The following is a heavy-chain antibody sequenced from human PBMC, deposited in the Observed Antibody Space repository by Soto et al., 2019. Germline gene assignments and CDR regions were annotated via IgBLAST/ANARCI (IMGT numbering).Heavy chain of an antibody. J-gene: IGHJ4*02. CDR3: ARVGTDYGSGSPYYSDY. Sequence: GGSLRLSCAGSGFSFRSYYMNWVRQAPGRGLEWVSSISPSSSFLSYADSLKGRFTISRDNAKSSVNLQMNSLRAEDTAVYYCARVGTDYGSGSPYYSDYWGQGILVTVSS. CDR1: GFSFRSYY. CDR2: ISPSSSFL. V-gene: IGHV3-21*06. D-gene: IGHD3-10*01.